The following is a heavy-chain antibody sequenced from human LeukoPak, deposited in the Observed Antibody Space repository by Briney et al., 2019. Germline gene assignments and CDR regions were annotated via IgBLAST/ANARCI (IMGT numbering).Heavy chain of an antibody. Sequence: GASVKVSCKASGYVFTTYHIHWVRQAPGQGLELAGWINPNTGGANHVQKFQGRVTMTRDTSIATAYMELSGLRSDDTALYFCATFTGTTAYWGQGTLVTVSS. D-gene: IGHD1-7*01. CDR1: GYVFTTYH. J-gene: IGHJ4*02. V-gene: IGHV1-2*02. CDR3: ATFTGTTAY. CDR2: INPNTGGA.